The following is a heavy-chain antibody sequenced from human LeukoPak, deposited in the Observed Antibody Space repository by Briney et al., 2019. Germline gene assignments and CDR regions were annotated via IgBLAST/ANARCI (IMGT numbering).Heavy chain of an antibody. CDR2: IYHSGST. V-gene: IGHV4-38-2*01. D-gene: IGHD3-10*01. CDR1: GYSISSGYY. Sequence: SETLSLTCAVSGYSISSGYYWGWIRQPPGKGLDWIGSIYHSGSTYYNPSLKSRVTISVDTSKNQFSLKLSSVTAADTAVYYCARGILWFGDKGFDYWGQGTLVTVSS. J-gene: IGHJ4*02. CDR3: ARGILWFGDKGFDY.